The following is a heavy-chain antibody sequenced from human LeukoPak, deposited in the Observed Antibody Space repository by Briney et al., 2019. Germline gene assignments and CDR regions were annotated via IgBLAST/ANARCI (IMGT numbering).Heavy chain of an antibody. J-gene: IGHJ6*03. V-gene: IGHV1-69*13. D-gene: IGHD4-11*01. CDR2: IIPSFGPA. Sequence: ASVKVSCKASGGTFSSYAISWVRQAPGQGLEWMGGIIPSFGPANYAQKFQGRVTIIADESTSTAYMELSSLRSEDTAIYCARVVPTVTTGYYYYMDVWGKGTTVTVSS. CDR1: GGTFSSYA. CDR3: ARVVPTVTTGYYYYMDV.